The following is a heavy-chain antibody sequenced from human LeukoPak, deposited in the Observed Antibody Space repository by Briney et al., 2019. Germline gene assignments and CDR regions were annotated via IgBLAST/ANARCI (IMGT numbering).Heavy chain of an antibody. CDR3: AKDQGFDYYDSSDYYLDY. CDR2: ISGRGNYI. V-gene: IGHV3-21*01. D-gene: IGHD3-22*01. J-gene: IGHJ4*02. Sequence: PGGSLRLSCAASGFTFSSHNMNWVRQAPGKGLEWVSSISGRGNYIFYADSVKGRFTISRDSAKNSLSLQMNSLRAEDTAVYYCAKDQGFDYYDSSDYYLDYWGQGTLVTVSS. CDR1: GFTFSSHN.